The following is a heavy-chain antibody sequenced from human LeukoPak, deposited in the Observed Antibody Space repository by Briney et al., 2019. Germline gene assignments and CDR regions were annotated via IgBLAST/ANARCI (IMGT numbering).Heavy chain of an antibody. CDR2: INPNSGGT. Sequence: VASVKVSCKASGYTFTGYYMHWVRQAPGQGLEWMGGINPNSGGTNYAQKFQGRVTMTRDTSISTAYMELSRLRSDDTAVYYCAREREGCSSTSCFNWFDPWGQGTLVTVSS. D-gene: IGHD2-2*01. V-gene: IGHV1-2*02. J-gene: IGHJ5*02. CDR1: GYTFTGYY. CDR3: AREREGCSSTSCFNWFDP.